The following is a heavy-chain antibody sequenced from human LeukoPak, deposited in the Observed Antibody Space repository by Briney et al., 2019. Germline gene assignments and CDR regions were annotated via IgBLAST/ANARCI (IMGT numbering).Heavy chain of an antibody. J-gene: IGHJ4*02. CDR3: ARGSSNWSTRFHS. V-gene: IGHV1-2*02. D-gene: IGHD6-13*01. CDR2: INPDSGDS. Sequence: GASVTASCKASGYTFTNFYTHWVRQAPGQGLEWMGWINPDSGDSNYTQHFQGRVTMTRDTSISTAYMELSRLRSDDTAVYYCARGSSNWSTRFHSWGQGTLVTVSS. CDR1: GYTFTNFY.